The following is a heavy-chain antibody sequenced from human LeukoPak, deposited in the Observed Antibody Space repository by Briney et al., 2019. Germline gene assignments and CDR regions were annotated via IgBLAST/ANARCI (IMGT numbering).Heavy chain of an antibody. D-gene: IGHD5-24*01. J-gene: IGHJ4*02. Sequence: KSSETLSLTCTVSGGSISSRNYYWDWIRQPPGKGLEWVSSISSSSSYIYYADSVKGRFTISRDNAKNSLYLQMNSLRAEDTAVYYCSSRWLQSEGVEKDYWGQGTLVTVSS. V-gene: IGHV3-21*01. CDR3: SSRWLQSEGVEKDY. CDR1: GGSISSRNYY. CDR2: ISSSSSYI.